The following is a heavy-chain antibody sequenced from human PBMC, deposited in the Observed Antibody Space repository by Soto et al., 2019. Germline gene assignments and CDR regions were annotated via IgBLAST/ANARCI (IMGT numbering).Heavy chain of an antibody. J-gene: IGHJ4*02. Sequence: ASVKVSCKASGYTFTSYGISWVRQAPGQGLEWMGWISAYNGNTNYAQKLQGRVTMTTDTSTSTAYMELRSLRSDDTAVYYCASITYYYDSSGYYRYYFDYWGQGTLVTVSS. CDR2: ISAYNGNT. D-gene: IGHD3-22*01. CDR3: ASITYYYDSSGYYRYYFDY. V-gene: IGHV1-18*01. CDR1: GYTFTSYG.